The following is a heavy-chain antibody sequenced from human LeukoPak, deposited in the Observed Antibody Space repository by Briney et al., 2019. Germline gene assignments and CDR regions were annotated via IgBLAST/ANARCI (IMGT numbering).Heavy chain of an antibody. Sequence: GRSLRLSCAASGFTFSSYAMHWVRQAPGRGLEWVAVISYDGSNKYYADSVKGRFTISRDNSKNTLYLQMNSLRAEDTAVYYCARDASLQLPYYYYYMDVWGKGTTVTVSS. D-gene: IGHD1-26*01. J-gene: IGHJ6*03. CDR2: ISYDGSNK. CDR1: GFTFSSYA. V-gene: IGHV3-30*04. CDR3: ARDASLQLPYYYYYMDV.